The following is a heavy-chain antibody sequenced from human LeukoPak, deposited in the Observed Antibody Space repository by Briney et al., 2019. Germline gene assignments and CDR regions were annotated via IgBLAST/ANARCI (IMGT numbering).Heavy chain of an antibody. CDR1: GFTFSSYG. D-gene: IGHD3-10*01. V-gene: IGHV3-33*06. CDR2: IWYDGSNK. Sequence: RLSCAASGFTFSSYGMHWVRQAPGKGLEWVAVIWYDGSNKYYADSVKGRFTISRDNSKNTLYLQMNSLRAEDTAVYYCAKDPGLLWFGEYAFDIWGQGTMVTVSS. CDR3: AKDPGLLWFGEYAFDI. J-gene: IGHJ3*02.